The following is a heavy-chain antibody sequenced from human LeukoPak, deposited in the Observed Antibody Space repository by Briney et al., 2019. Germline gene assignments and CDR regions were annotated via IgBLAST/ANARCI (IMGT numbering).Heavy chain of an antibody. J-gene: IGHJ4*02. Sequence: PGGSLKLSCAASGFTFSGSAMHWVRQASGKGPEWVGRIRSKANSYATAHAASVKGRFTISRDDSKNTAYLQMNSLKTEDTAVYYCQKMNAWGQGTLVTVSS. V-gene: IGHV3-73*01. CDR3: QKMNA. D-gene: IGHD1-1*01. CDR2: IRSKANSYAT. CDR1: GFTFSGSA.